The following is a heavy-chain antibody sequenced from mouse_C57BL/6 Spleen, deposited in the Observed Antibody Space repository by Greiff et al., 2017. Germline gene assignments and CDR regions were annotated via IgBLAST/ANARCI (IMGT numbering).Heavy chain of an antibody. CDR2: ISGGGGNT. V-gene: IGHV5-9*01. J-gene: IGHJ4*01. CDR1: GFTFSSYT. CDR3: ARHGSSSLYYAMDY. D-gene: IGHD1-1*01. Sequence: DVMLVESGGGLVKPGGSLKLSCAASGFTFSSYTMSWVRQTPEKRLEWVATISGGGGNTYYPDSVKGRFTISRDNAKNTLYLQMSSLRSEDTALYYCARHGSSSLYYAMDYWGQGTSVTVSS.